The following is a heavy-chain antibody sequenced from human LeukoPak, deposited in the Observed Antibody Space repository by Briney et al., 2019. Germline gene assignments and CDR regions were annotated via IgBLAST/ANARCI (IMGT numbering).Heavy chain of an antibody. D-gene: IGHD5-12*01. Sequence: GGSLRLSCAASGFTFSSYWMHWVRQAPGKGLVWVSRVNSDGGSATYADSVKGRFTISRDNARNTLYLQMNSLRAEDTAVYYCAKEMKPWMHFDYWGQGTLVTVSS. CDR3: AKEMKPWMHFDY. CDR1: GFTFSSYW. CDR2: VNSDGGSA. J-gene: IGHJ4*02. V-gene: IGHV3-74*01.